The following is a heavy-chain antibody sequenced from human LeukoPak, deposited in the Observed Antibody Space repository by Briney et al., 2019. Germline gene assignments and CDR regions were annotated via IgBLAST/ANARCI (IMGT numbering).Heavy chain of an antibody. CDR3: ARDWAYMIWNAFDI. J-gene: IGHJ3*02. CDR2: IIPILGIA. CDR1: GGTFSSYA. V-gene: IGHV1-69*04. D-gene: IGHD3-22*01. Sequence: SVKVSCKASGGTFSSYAISWVRQAPGQGLEWMGRIIPILGIANYAQKFQGRVTITADKSTSTAYMELSSLRSEDTAVYYRARDWAYMIWNAFDIWGQGTMVTVSS.